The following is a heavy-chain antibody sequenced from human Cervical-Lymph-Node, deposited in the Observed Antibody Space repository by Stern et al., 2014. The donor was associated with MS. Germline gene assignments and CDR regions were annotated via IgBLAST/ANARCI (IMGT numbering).Heavy chain of an antibody. V-gene: IGHV1-2*02. D-gene: IGHD1-26*01. CDR2: INRNCCAT. Sequence: DQLEESGAEVKKPGASVKVTCKASENTFTGYYIHWVRQGPGQGLEWMGRINRNCCATNYAQRFQDRVSLTSDTSNTLAYMELDRLTSDDTAVYYCARISLGSGIDYWGQGSLVTVSS. CDR3: ARISLGSGIDY. CDR1: ENTFTGYY. J-gene: IGHJ4*02.